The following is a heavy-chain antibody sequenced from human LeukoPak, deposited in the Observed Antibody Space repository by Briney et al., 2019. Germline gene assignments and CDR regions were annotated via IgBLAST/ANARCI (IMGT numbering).Heavy chain of an antibody. V-gene: IGHV4-59*01. J-gene: IGHJ6*03. CDR3: ARAEGSRYGYMDV. Sequence: SETLSLTCTVSGGSISSYYWSWIRQPPGKGLEWIGYIYYSGSTNYNPSLKSRVTISVDTSKNQPSLKLSSVAAADTAGYYCARAEGSRYGYMDVWGKGTTVTVSS. CDR2: IYYSGST. CDR1: GGSISSYY. D-gene: IGHD3-9*01.